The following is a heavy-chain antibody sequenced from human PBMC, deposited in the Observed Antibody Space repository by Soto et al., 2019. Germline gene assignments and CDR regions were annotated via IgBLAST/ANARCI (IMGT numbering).Heavy chain of an antibody. CDR2: IYYSGST. D-gene: IGHD1-20*01. V-gene: IGHV4-4*08. J-gene: IGHJ4*02. CDR3: ARDKITGILDY. Sequence: SETLSLTCTVSGGSISSYYWSWIRQPPGKGLEWIGNIYYSGSTNYNPSLKSRVTISVDTSKNQFSLRSEDTAVYYCARDKITGILDYWGQGTLVTVSS. CDR1: GGSISSYY.